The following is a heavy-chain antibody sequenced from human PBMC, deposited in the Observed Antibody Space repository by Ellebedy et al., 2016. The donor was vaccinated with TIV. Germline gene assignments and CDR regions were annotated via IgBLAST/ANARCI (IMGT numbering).Heavy chain of an antibody. Sequence: SETLSLTCAVYGGSFSGYYWSWIRQPPGKGLEWIAEINHSGSTNYNPSLKSRVTISVDTSKNQFSLKLSSVTAADTAVYYCARGFLGYYYGSGSLSDWGQGTLVTVSS. J-gene: IGHJ4*02. CDR2: INHSGST. D-gene: IGHD3-10*01. V-gene: IGHV4-34*01. CDR1: GGSFSGYY. CDR3: ARGFLGYYYGSGSLSD.